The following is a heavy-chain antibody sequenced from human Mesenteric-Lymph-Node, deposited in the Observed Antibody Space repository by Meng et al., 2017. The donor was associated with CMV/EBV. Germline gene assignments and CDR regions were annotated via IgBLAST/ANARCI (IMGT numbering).Heavy chain of an antibody. D-gene: IGHD3-10*01. V-gene: IGHV3-7*01. CDR3: ARLLWFGEMVFDY. J-gene: IGHJ4*02. Sequence: GGSLRLSCAASGFTVSSNYMSWVRQAPGKGLEWVANIKQDGSEKYYVDSVKGRFTISRDNAKNSLYLQMNSLRAEDTAVYYCARLLWFGEMVFDYWGQGTLVTVSS. CDR1: GFTVSSNY. CDR2: IKQDGSEK.